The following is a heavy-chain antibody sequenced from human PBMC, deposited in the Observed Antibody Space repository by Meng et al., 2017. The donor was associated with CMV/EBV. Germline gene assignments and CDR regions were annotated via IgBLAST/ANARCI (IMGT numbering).Heavy chain of an antibody. CDR2: ISYDGSNK. J-gene: IGHJ4*02. CDR3: AREKGWGADTTSFDY. CDR1: GFTFSSYA. V-gene: IGHV3-30-3*01. D-gene: IGHD6-19*01. Sequence: GESLKISCAASGFTFSSYAMHWVRQAPGKGLEWVAVISYDGSNKYYADSVKGRFTISRDNSKNTLYLQMNSLRAEDTAVYYCAREKGWGADTTSFDYWGQGTLVTVSS.